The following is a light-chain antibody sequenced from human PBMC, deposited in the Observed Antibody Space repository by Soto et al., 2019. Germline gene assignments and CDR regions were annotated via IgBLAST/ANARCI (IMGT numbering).Light chain of an antibody. V-gene: IGLV2-11*01. CDR2: DVS. Sequence: QSALTQPRSVSGSPGQSVTISCTGTSNDVGGYNFVSWYQQHPGKVPKLFIYDVSRRPSGVPDRFSGSKSGNTASLTISGXXXXXXADYYCSSYAGSYTLVFGGGTKLTVL. CDR1: SNDVGGYNF. J-gene: IGLJ2*01. CDR3: SSYAGSYTLV.